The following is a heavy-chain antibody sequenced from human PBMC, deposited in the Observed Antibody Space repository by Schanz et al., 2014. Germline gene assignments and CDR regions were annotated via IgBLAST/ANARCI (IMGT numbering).Heavy chain of an antibody. J-gene: IGHJ4*02. Sequence: QVQLVQSGPEVKKPGASVKVSCKASGYTFTSYGISWVRQAPGQGLEWMGWISPYNGNTNYAQKLQGRVTMTADTASSTPYMEISSLTSEDTAVHYCASGRGFYDYWGQGTLVTVSS. CDR3: ASGRGFYDY. D-gene: IGHD3-10*01. CDR2: ISPYNGNT. CDR1: GYTFTSYG. V-gene: IGHV1-18*01.